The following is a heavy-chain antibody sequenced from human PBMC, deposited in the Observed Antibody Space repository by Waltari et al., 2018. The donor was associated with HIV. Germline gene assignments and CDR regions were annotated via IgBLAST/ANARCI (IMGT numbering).Heavy chain of an antibody. Sequence: QVQLPESGPGLVKPSQTLSLTCTVPGGPISSGGYYWSWIRQHPGQGLEWIGYSYYSGSTYYNPSLKRRVTISVGTSKNQFSLKLSSVTAADTAVYYCARELWGALGGYFDYWGQGTLVTVSS. D-gene: IGHD1-26*01. CDR3: ARELWGALGGYFDY. J-gene: IGHJ4*02. V-gene: IGHV4-31*03. CDR1: GGPISSGGYY. CDR2: SYYSGST.